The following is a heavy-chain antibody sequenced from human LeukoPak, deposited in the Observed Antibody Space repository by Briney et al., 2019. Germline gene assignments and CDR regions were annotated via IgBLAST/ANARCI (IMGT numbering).Heavy chain of an antibody. D-gene: IGHD3-9*01. J-gene: IGHJ4*02. CDR3: ARDEGVLRYFDWLFGFDY. Sequence: GASVKVSCKASGYTFTSYGISWVRQAPGQGLEWMGWISAYSGNTNYAQKLQGRVTMTTDTSTSTAYMELRSLRSDDTAVYYCARDEGVLRYFDWLFGFDYWGQGTLVTVSS. CDR2: ISAYSGNT. CDR1: GYTFTSYG. V-gene: IGHV1-18*04.